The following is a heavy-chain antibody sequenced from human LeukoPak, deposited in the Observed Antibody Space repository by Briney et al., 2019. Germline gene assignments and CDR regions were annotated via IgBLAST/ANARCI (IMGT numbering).Heavy chain of an antibody. D-gene: IGHD6-19*01. V-gene: IGHV1-8*01. CDR2: MNPNSGNT. CDR3: ARGGIAVAAYYFDY. CDR1: GYTFTTYD. J-gene: IGHJ4*02. Sequence: ASVKVSCKASGYTFTTYDINWVRQATGQGLEWMGWMNPNSGNTGYAQKFQGRVTMTRNTSISTAYMELSSLRSEDTAVYYCARGGIAVAAYYFDYWGQGTLVTVSS.